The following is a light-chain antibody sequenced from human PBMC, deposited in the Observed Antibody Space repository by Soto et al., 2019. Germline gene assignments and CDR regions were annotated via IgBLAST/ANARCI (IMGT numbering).Light chain of an antibody. CDR3: CSYAGSSTLV. CDR2: DDT. V-gene: IGLV2-23*01. CDR1: SSDVGSYNL. Sequence: QSVLTQPASVSGSAGQSITISCTGTSSDVGSYNLVSWYQQHTGKAPKLMIYDDTKRPSGVSNRFSGSKSGNTASLTISGLQAEDGADYYCCSYAGSSTLVVGGGTKVTVL. J-gene: IGLJ2*01.